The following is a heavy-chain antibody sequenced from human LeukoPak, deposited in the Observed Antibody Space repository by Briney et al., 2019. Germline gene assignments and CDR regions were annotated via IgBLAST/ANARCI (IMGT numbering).Heavy chain of an antibody. CDR2: IYSGGST. Sequence: GSLRLSCAASGFTVSSNYMSWARQAPGKGLEWVSVIYSGGSTYYADSVKGRFTISRDNSKNTLYLQMNSLRAEDTAVYYCARDYYDSSGYYYFDYWGQGTLVTVSS. V-gene: IGHV3-53*01. J-gene: IGHJ4*02. CDR1: GFTVSSNY. CDR3: ARDYYDSSGYYYFDY. D-gene: IGHD3-22*01.